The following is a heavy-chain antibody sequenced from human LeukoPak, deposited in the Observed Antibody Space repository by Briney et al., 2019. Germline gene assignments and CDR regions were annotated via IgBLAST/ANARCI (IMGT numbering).Heavy chain of an antibody. Sequence: PGGSLRLSCAASGFSFSSYGMHWVRQAPGKGLEWVAVIWYDGSNKYYADSVKGRFTISRDNSKNTLYLQMNSLRAEDTAVYYCARTGYDSSGYYYGEGVDYWGQGTLVTVSS. CDR2: IWYDGSNK. CDR1: GFSFSSYG. D-gene: IGHD3-22*01. V-gene: IGHV3-33*01. J-gene: IGHJ4*02. CDR3: ARTGYDSSGYYYGEGVDY.